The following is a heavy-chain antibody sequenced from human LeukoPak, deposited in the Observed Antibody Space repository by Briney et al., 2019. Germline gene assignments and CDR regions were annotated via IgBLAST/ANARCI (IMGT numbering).Heavy chain of an antibody. CDR1: GFTFSSYA. CDR2: ISNSGDTT. V-gene: IGHV3-23*01. Sequence: GGSLRLSCAASGFTFSSYAMSWVRQAPGKGLEWVSAISNSGDTTYYADSVKGRVTISRDNSKNTLYLQLNSLRAEDTAVYYCARDISGYSDYWGQGTLVTVSS. D-gene: IGHD6-19*01. CDR3: ARDISGYSDY. J-gene: IGHJ4*02.